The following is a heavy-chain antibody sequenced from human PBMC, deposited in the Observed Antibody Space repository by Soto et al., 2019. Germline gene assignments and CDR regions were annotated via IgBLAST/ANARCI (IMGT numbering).Heavy chain of an antibody. J-gene: IGHJ3*01. CDR2: IYWDDDT. CDR3: AHAYGGTSWPNDAFDV. CDR1: GFSLSADGVG. V-gene: IGHV2-5*02. D-gene: IGHD2-2*01. Sequence: QITLKESGPTLVKPTQTLTLTCIFSGFSLSADGVGVGWIRQPPGKALEWLALIYWDDDTRYRPSLKSRLTITKDTSNNLVVLTMTNMDPVDTGTYYCAHAYGGTSWPNDAFDVWGQGTVVTVSS.